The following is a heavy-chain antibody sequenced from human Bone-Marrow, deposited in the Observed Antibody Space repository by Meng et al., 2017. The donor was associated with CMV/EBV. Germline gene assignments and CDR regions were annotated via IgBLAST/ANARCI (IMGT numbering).Heavy chain of an antibody. CDR3: ARDDSVVVPAANNWFDP. CDR2: ISAYNGNT. V-gene: IGHV1-18*01. CDR1: YTFTSYG. Sequence: YTFTSYGISWVRQASGQGLEWMGWISAYNGNTNYAQKLQGRVTMTTDTSTSTAYMELRSLRSDDTAVYYCARDDSVVVPAANNWFDPWGQGTLVTVSS. J-gene: IGHJ5*02. D-gene: IGHD2-2*01.